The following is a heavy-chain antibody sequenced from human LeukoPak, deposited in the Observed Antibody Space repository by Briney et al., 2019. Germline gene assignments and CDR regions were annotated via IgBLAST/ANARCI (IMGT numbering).Heavy chain of an antibody. D-gene: IGHD2-2*01. CDR1: GFTFSSYG. CDR2: ISYDGSNK. V-gene: IGHV3-30*03. Sequence: GGSLRLSCAASGFTFSSYGMHWVRQAPGKGLEWVAVISYDGSNKYYADSVKGRFTISRDNSKNTLYLQMNSLRAEDTAVYYCARDRGYCSSTSCFTYYYYMDVWGKGTTVTVSS. CDR3: ARDRGYCSSTSCFTYYYYMDV. J-gene: IGHJ6*03.